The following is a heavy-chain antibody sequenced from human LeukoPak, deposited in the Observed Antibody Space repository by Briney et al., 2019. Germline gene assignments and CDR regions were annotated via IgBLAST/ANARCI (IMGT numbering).Heavy chain of an antibody. J-gene: IGHJ4*02. CDR2: INDKSDGGTT. CDR3: TTGLAF. V-gene: IGHV3-15*01. CDR1: GFTFNYAW. Sequence: PGGPLRLSCAASGFTFNYAWMSWVRQAPGKGLEWVGRINDKSDGGTTDYATPVKGRFTISRDDSKNTVYLQMNSLKTEDTAVYYCTTGLAFWGQGTLVTVSS.